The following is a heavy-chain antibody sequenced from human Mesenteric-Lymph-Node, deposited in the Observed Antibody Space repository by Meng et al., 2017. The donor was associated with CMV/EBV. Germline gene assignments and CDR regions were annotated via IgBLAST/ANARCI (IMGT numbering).Heavy chain of an antibody. J-gene: IGHJ5*02. CDR2: IYYSGST. D-gene: IGHD5-18*01. CDR1: GGSISSYY. Sequence: SETLSLTCTVSGGSISSYYWSWIRQPPGKGLEWIGYIYYSGSTNYNPSLKSRVTISVDTSKSQFSLKLSSVTAADTAVYYCARDESSSGYSYGWFDPWGQGTLVTVSS. CDR3: ARDESSSGYSYGWFDP. V-gene: IGHV4-59*01.